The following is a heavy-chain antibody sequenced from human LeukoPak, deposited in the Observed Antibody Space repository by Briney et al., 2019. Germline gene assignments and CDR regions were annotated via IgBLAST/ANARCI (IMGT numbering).Heavy chain of an antibody. Sequence: SVKVSCKASGGTFSSYAISWVRQAPGQGLEWMGGIIPIFGTANYAQKFQGRVTITADKSTSTAYMELSSLRSEDTAVYYCAVEYYDSSGYSPSAFDYWGQGTLVTVSS. CDR1: GGTFSSYA. D-gene: IGHD3-22*01. J-gene: IGHJ4*02. CDR3: AVEYYDSSGYSPSAFDY. V-gene: IGHV1-69*06. CDR2: IIPIFGTA.